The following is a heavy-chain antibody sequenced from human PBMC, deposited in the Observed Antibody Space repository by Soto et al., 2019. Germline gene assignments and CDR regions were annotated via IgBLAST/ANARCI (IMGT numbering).Heavy chain of an antibody. Sequence: SETLSLTCTVSGGSISSGDYYWSWIRQPPGKGLEWIGYIYYSGSTYYNPSLKSRVTISVDTSKNQFSLKLSSVTAADTAVYYCASNNYGYIFYDYWGQGTLVTVSS. D-gene: IGHD5-18*01. CDR3: ASNNYGYIFYDY. V-gene: IGHV4-30-4*01. J-gene: IGHJ4*02. CDR1: GGSISSGDYY. CDR2: IYYSGST.